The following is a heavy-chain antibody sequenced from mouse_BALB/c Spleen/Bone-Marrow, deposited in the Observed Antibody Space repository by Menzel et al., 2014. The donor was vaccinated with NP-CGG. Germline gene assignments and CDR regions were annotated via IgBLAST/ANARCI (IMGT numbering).Heavy chain of an antibody. J-gene: IGHJ1*01. D-gene: IGHD2-4*01. CDR3: ARTMIRGYFDV. V-gene: IGHV1-9*01. CDR2: ILPGSGST. Sequence: QVQLQQSGADLMKPGASIKISCKATGYTFSSDWIEWVKQRPGHGLEWIGEILPGSGSTNYNEKFKGKATFTADTSSNTAYMQLSSLTSEDPAVYYCARTMIRGYFDVWGAGTTVTVSS. CDR1: GYTFSSDW.